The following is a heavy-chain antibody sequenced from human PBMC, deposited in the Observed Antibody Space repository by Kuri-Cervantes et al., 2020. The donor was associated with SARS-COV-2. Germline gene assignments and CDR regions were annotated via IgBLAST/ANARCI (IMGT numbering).Heavy chain of an antibody. D-gene: IGHD3-16*01. CDR3: ARVENFRGTNKYYPFFHY. CDR2: VYYSGGT. V-gene: IGHV4-30-4*01. CDR1: GGSISSGDYY. J-gene: IGHJ4*02. Sequence: SETLSLTCTVSGGSISSGDYYWSWIRQPPGKGLEWIGHVYYSGGTFYNPSLQSRILMSIDTSKNQFSLKLSSVTAADTAVYYCARVENFRGTNKYYPFFHYWGQGTPVTVSS.